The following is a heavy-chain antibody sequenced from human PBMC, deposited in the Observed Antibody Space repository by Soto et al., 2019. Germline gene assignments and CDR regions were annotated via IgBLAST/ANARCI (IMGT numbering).Heavy chain of an antibody. Sequence: QMRLVESGGGLVKPGESLRVSCAASGFSFRDYFMSWIRQAPGKGLEWVSYIGPYGNSIYYADSVKGRFTISRDDAKNSLYLDMNNLRAEDTAVYYCARDDYTYGVYWGQGSLVTVSS. J-gene: IGHJ4*02. CDR2: IGPYGNSI. CDR3: ARDDYTYGVY. D-gene: IGHD3-3*01. V-gene: IGHV3-11*01. CDR1: GFSFRDYF.